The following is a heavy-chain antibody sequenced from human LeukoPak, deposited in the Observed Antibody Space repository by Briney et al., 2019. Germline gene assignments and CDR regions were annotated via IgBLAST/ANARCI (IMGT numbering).Heavy chain of an antibody. V-gene: IGHV4-59*01. CDR2: IYSSGST. CDR1: GDSITYYY. CDR3: ARDFGIAKNNAFDI. J-gene: IGHJ3*02. D-gene: IGHD2/OR15-2a*01. Sequence: ASETLSLTCTVSGDSITYYYWTWIRQPPGKGLEWIGYIYSSGSTNYNPSLKSRVTISVDTSKNQFSLKLSSVTAADTAVYYCARDFGIAKNNAFDIWGQGTVVTVSS.